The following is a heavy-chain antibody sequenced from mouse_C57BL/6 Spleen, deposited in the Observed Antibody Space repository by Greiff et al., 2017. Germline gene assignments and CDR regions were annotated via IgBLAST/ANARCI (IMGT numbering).Heavy chain of an antibody. Sequence: LHQPGPKLLRPGPSVRLSSKAPGYTFTSSWMPWVKQRPIQALEWIGNIDPSDSETHYNQKFKDKATLTVDKSSSTAYMQLSSLTSEDSAVYYCARAAYDYVTLDYWGQGTSVTVSS. V-gene: IGHV1-52*01. CDR3: ARAAYDYVTLDY. D-gene: IGHD2-4*01. CDR2: IDPSDSET. CDR1: GYTFTSSW. J-gene: IGHJ4*01.